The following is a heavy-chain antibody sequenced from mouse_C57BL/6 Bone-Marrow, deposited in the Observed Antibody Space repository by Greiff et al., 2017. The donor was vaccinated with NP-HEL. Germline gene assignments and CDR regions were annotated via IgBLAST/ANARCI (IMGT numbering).Heavy chain of an antibody. V-gene: IGHV1-82*01. CDR2: IYPGDGDT. CDR1: GYAFSSSW. CDR3: ARSAFTTVVAMDY. J-gene: IGHJ4*01. D-gene: IGHD1-1*01. Sequence: VQRVESGPELVKPGASVKISCKASGYAFSSSWMNWVKQRPGKGLEWIGRIYPGDGDTNYNGKFKGKATLTADKSSSTAYMQLSSLTSEDSAVYFCARSAFTTVVAMDYWGQGTSVTVSS.